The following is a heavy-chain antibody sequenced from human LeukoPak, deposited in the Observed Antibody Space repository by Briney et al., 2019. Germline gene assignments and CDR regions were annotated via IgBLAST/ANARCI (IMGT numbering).Heavy chain of an antibody. D-gene: IGHD3-10*01. J-gene: IGHJ4*02. Sequence: PSEALSLTCAVYGGSFSGYYWSWIRQPPGKGLEWIGEINHSGSTNYNPSLKSRVTISVDTSKNQFSLKLSSVTAADTAVYYCASGNFPGVTMVRGVITTVTRYYFDYWGQGTLVTVSS. V-gene: IGHV4-34*01. CDR2: INHSGST. CDR3: ASGNFPGVTMVRGVITTVTRYYFDY. CDR1: GGSFSGYY.